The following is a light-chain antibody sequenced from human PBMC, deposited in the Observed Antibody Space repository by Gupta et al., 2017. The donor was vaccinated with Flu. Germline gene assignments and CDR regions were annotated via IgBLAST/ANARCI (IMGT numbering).Light chain of an antibody. CDR3: QQYGSSPQD. CDR1: QSVSSSY. CDR2: GAS. Sequence: ESVLTPSPGTLSLSPGERATLSCRASQSVSSSYLAWYQQKPGQAPRLLIYGASSRATGIPDRFSGSGSGTDFTLTISRLEPEDFAVYYCQQYGSSPQDFGQGTKLEIK. J-gene: IGKJ2*01. V-gene: IGKV3-20*01.